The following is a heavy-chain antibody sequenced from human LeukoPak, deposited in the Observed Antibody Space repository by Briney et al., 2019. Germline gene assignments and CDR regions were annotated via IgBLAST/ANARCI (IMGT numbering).Heavy chain of an antibody. CDR2: IYNSGST. Sequence: PSETLSLTCTVSGGSISSYYWTWIRQPPGKGLEWIGNIYNSGSTSYNPSLKGRVTISVDTSKNQFSLKLSSVTAADTAVYYCARGSGWYPEYFQHWGQGTLVTVSS. CDR1: GGSISSYY. CDR3: ARGSGWYPEYFQH. V-gene: IGHV4-59*01. J-gene: IGHJ1*01. D-gene: IGHD6-19*01.